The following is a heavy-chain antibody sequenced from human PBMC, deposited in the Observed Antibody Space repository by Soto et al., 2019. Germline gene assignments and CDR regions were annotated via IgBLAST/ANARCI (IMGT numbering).Heavy chain of an antibody. V-gene: IGHV3-23*01. CDR3: TRILWSSLRDALDI. D-gene: IGHD2-21*01. CDR2: IGTSGTPT. Sequence: GGSLRLSCIASGFTFRNYAMAWVRQAPGEDLEWVSAIGTSGTPTLYADSVKSRFSISRDDSRNKVSLQMNSLRVEDTATYYCTRILWSSLRDALDIWGQGTTVTVSS. J-gene: IGHJ6*02. CDR1: GFTFRNYA.